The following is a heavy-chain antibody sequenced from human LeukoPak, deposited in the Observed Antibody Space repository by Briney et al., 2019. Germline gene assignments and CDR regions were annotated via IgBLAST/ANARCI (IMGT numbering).Heavy chain of an antibody. V-gene: IGHV3-23*01. D-gene: IGHD6-19*01. Sequence: GGSLRLSCAASGFTFSSYAMSWVRQAPGKGLEWVSAISGSGGSTYYADSVKGRFTISRDNSKNTLYLQMNGLRAEDTAVYYCAKDTVAGTRFAFDYWGQGTLVTISS. CDR1: GFTFSSYA. CDR2: ISGSGGST. CDR3: AKDTVAGTRFAFDY. J-gene: IGHJ4*02.